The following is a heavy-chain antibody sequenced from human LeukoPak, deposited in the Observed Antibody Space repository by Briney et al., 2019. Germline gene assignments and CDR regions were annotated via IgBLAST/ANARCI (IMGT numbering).Heavy chain of an antibody. CDR2: IYYSGST. V-gene: IGHV4-39*01. D-gene: IGHD3-22*01. CDR3: ARAYYYDSSGFLAFDY. J-gene: IGHJ4*02. Sequence: PSETLSLTCTVSGGSISSSSHYWGWIRQPPGKGLEWIGSIYYSGSTYYNPSLKSRVTISVDTSKNQFSLKLSSVTAADTAVYYCARAYYYDSSGFLAFDYWGQGTLVTVSS. CDR1: GGSISSSSHY.